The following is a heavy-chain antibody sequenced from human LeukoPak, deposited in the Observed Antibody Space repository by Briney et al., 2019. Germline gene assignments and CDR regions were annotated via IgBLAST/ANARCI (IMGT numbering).Heavy chain of an antibody. CDR3: ATDKGLGYCSSTSCPSNWFDP. D-gene: IGHD2-2*01. Sequence: ASVKVSCKVSGYTLTELSMHWVRQAPGKGLEWMGGFDPEDGETIYAQKFQGRVTMTEDTSTDTAYMELSSLRSEDTAVYYCATDKGLGYCSSTSCPSNWFDPWGQGTLVTVSS. CDR1: GYTLTELS. V-gene: IGHV1-24*01. J-gene: IGHJ5*02. CDR2: FDPEDGET.